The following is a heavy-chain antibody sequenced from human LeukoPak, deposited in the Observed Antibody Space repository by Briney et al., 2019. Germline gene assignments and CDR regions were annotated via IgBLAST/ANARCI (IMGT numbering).Heavy chain of an antibody. CDR1: GFTFDDYA. CDR2: ISWNSGSI. V-gene: IGHV3-9*01. D-gene: IGHD3-9*01. Sequence: GGSLRLSCAASGFTFDDYAMHWVRQAPGKGLEWVSGISWNSGSIGYADSVKGRFTISRDNAKNSLYLQMNSLGAEDTALYYCAKDIGYYDILTGYSEAFDIWGQGTMVTVSS. CDR3: AKDIGYYDILTGYSEAFDI. J-gene: IGHJ3*02.